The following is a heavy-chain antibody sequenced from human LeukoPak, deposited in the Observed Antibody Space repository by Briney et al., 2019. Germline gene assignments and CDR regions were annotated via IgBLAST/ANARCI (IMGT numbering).Heavy chain of an antibody. V-gene: IGHV4-31*03. CDR2: KYYSGSA. J-gene: IGHJ3*02. CDR3: ATPYCSSISCLDVFSM. CDR1: GVSVSDGRYY. D-gene: IGHD2-2*01. Sequence: SETLSLTCNVSGVSVSDGRYYWTWIRQHPGKGLEWIGYKYYSGSAKYNPSLKSRLTISIDTSKNQFSLQLSSVTAADTATYYCATPYCSSISCLDVFSMWGQGTRVTVSS.